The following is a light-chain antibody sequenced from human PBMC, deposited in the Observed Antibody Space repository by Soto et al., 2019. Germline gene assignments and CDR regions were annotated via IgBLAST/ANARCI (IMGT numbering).Light chain of an antibody. Sequence: NFMLTQPHSVSESPGKTVTISCTRSSGSIASNYVQWYQQRPGSAPTTVIYEDNQRPSGVPDRFSGSIDSSSNSASLPISGLKTEDEGDYHCNSYDSSNVVFGGGTKLTAL. CDR3: NSYDSSNVV. V-gene: IGLV6-57*04. CDR2: EDN. J-gene: IGLJ2*01. CDR1: SGSIASNY.